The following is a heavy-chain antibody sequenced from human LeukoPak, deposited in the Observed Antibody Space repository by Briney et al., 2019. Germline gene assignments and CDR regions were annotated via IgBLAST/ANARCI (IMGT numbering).Heavy chain of an antibody. V-gene: IGHV1-24*01. CDR3: AGARPYAYDTSGYSDSEAWFDH. J-gene: IGHJ5*02. D-gene: IGHD3-22*01. Sequence: ASVTVSCKVSGYTLTELSMHWVRQAPGKGLEWMGGSDPEDGETIYAQMFQGRVTMTEDTSKDTAYMELSILRSEDTGVYYCAGARPYAYDTSGYSDSEAWFDHWGQGTLVTVSS. CDR2: SDPEDGET. CDR1: GYTLTELS.